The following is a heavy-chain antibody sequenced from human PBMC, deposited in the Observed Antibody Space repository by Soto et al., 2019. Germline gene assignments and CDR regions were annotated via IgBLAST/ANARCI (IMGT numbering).Heavy chain of an antibody. CDR2: ISPYDDNT. D-gene: IGHD1-26*01. CDR1: GYTFISYG. CDR3: ARDVSGSYSWFDP. Sequence: ASVKVSCKASGYTFISYGITWVRQAPGQGFEWMGWISPYDDNTNYAQKLQGRVTMTTDTSTSTAYMELRSLRSDDTAVYYCARDVSGSYSWFDPWGQGTLVTVS. V-gene: IGHV1-18*01. J-gene: IGHJ5*02.